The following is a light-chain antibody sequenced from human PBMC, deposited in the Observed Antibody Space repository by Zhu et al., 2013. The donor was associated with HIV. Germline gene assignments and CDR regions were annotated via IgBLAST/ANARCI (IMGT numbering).Light chain of an antibody. V-gene: IGKV2-28*01. CDR3: LQDYNYPPT. J-gene: IGKJ1*01. Sequence: DIVMTQSPLSLSVTPGEPASISCTSSQSLLHNNGYNYLNWFLQKPGQSPQLLIYLGSNRASGVPDRFSGSGSGTDFTLTIRSLQPEDFATYYCLQDYNYPPTFGQGTKVEVK. CDR1: QSLLHNNGYNY. CDR2: LGS.